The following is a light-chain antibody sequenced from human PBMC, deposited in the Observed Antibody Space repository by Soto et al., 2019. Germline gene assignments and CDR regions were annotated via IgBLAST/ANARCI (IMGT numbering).Light chain of an antibody. CDR1: SSDVGYYNY. CDR3: SSYTTAYTQV. CDR2: EVT. J-gene: IGLJ3*02. Sequence: QSALTQPASVSGSPGQSITISCTGTSSDVGYYNYVSWYQQHPGKAPKLMISEVTTRPSGVSDRFSGSKSGNTASLTISGLQAEDEAHYYCSSYTTAYTQVFGGGTKVTVL. V-gene: IGLV2-14*01.